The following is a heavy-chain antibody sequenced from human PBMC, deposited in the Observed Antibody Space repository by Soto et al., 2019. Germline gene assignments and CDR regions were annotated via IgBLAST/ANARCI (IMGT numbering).Heavy chain of an antibody. CDR2: IYYSGST. D-gene: IGHD3-16*01. J-gene: IGHJ4*02. CDR3: ASTWGSTNDY. CDR1: GGSLSSYY. V-gene: IGHV4-59*01. Sequence: SETLSLTCVVSGGSLSSYYWSWIRQPPGKGLEWIGYIYYSGSTNYNPSLKSRVTISVDTSKNQFSLKLSSVTAAVTAVYYCASTWGSTNDYWGRGTLVTVS.